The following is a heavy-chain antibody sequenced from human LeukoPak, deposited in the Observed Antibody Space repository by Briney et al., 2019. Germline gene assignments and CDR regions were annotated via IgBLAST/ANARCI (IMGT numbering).Heavy chain of an antibody. CDR2: ISGSGGST. CDR3: AKVPPLNYYDSSGDSN. D-gene: IGHD3-22*01. CDR1: GFTFSSYG. Sequence: GGSLRLSCAASGFTFSSYGMSWVRQAPGKGLEWVSAISGSGGSTYYADSVKGRFTISRDNSKNTLYLQMNSLRAEDTAVYYCAKVPPLNYYDSSGDSNWGQGTLVTVSS. V-gene: IGHV3-23*01. J-gene: IGHJ4*02.